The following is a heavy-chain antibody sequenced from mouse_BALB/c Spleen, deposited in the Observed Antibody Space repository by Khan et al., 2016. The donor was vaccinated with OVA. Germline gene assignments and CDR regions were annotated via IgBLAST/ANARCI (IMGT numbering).Heavy chain of an antibody. CDR3: ARSRFYVSRPGLAY. D-gene: IGHD1-1*01. Sequence: QVQLQQSGAELVRPGTSVKMSCKAAGYTFTNYYIGWVKQRPGHGLEWIGDIYPGNGYTNYIEKFKGKATLTADTSSTTAYMQLSSLTSEDSAIYYFARSRFYVSRPGLAYWGQGTLVTVSA. CDR1: GYTFTNYY. J-gene: IGHJ3*01. V-gene: IGHV1-63*02. CDR2: IYPGNGYT.